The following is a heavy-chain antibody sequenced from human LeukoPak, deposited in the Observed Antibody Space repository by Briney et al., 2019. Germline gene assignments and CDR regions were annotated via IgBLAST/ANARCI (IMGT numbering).Heavy chain of an antibody. CDR2: IYYGGNT. CDR3: ARGGSHCFDP. CDR1: GGSISNGGFY. J-gene: IGHJ5*02. V-gene: IGHV4-31*03. Sequence: PSETLSHTCTVSGGSISNGGFYWSWIRQHPGKGLEWIGYIYYGGNTYYNPSLRSRVTISVDTSKNQFSLKLSSVTAADTAVYYCARGGSHCFDPWGQGTLVTVSS. D-gene: IGHD2-15*01.